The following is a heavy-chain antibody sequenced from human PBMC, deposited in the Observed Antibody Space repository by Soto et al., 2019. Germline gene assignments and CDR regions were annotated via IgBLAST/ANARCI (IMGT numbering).Heavy chain of an antibody. J-gene: IGHJ4*02. CDR3: ARDHSLDMYYYDSSGYYYVN. Sequence: ASVKVSCKASGYTFTSYGISWVRQAPGQGLEWMGWISAYNGNTNYAQKLQGRVTMTTDTSTSTAYMELRSLRSDDTAVYYCARDHSLDMYYYDSSGYYYVNWGQGTLVTVSS. CDR1: GYTFTSYG. CDR2: ISAYNGNT. D-gene: IGHD3-22*01. V-gene: IGHV1-18*01.